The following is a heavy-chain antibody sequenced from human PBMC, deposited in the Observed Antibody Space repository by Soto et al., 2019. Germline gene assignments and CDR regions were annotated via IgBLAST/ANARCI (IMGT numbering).Heavy chain of an antibody. V-gene: IGHV3-23*01. J-gene: IGHJ1*01. Sequence: GGSLRLSCAASGFTFSSYAMSWVRRAPGKGLEWVSGISGSGRITKYADSVKGRFIISRDNFKNTLFLQMNSLRAEDTAVYYCAKDVHYDIVTGIEYIHLWAQGTLVTVSS. CDR1: GFTFSSYA. CDR2: ISGSGRIT. D-gene: IGHD3-9*01. CDR3: AKDVHYDIVTGIEYIHL.